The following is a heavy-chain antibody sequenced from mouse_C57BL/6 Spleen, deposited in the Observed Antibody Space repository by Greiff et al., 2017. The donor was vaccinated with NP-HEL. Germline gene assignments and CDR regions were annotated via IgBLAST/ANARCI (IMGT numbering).Heavy chain of an antibody. Sequence: QVQLQQPGAELVMPGASVKLSCKASGYTFTSYWMHWVKQRPGQGLEWIGEIDPSDSYTNYNQKFKGKSTLTVDKSSSTAYMQRSSLTSEDSAVYSCARSYSNYAMDYWGQGTSVTVSS. J-gene: IGHJ4*01. D-gene: IGHD2-5*01. V-gene: IGHV1-69*01. CDR3: ARSYSNYAMDY. CDR2: IDPSDSYT. CDR1: GYTFTSYW.